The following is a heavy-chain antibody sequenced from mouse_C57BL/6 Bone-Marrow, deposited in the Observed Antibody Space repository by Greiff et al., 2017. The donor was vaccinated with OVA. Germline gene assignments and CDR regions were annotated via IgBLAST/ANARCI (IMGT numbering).Heavy chain of an antibody. D-gene: IGHD1-1*01. CDR2: IDPENGDT. CDR1: GFNIKDDY. CDR3: TRVYYGSSDYAMDY. Sequence: VTLKVSGAELVRPGASVKLSCTASGFNIKDDYMHWVKQRPEQGLEWIGWIDPENGDTEYASKFQGKATITADTSSNTAYLQLSSLTSEDTAVYYCTRVYYGSSDYAMDYWGQGTSVTVSS. V-gene: IGHV14-4*01. J-gene: IGHJ4*01.